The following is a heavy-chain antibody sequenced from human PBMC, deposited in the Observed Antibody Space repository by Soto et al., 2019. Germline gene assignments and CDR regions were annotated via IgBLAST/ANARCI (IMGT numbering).Heavy chain of an antibody. CDR1: GYTFTSYA. CDR2: INAGNGNT. J-gene: IGHJ4*02. V-gene: IGHV1-3*01. Sequence: ASVKVSCKASGYTFTSYAMHWVRQAPGQRLEWMGWINAGNGNTKYSQKFQGRVTITRDTSASTAYMELSSLRSEDTAVYYCARDSGDFTYFDYWGQGTLVTVSS. D-gene: IGHD4-17*01. CDR3: ARDSGDFTYFDY.